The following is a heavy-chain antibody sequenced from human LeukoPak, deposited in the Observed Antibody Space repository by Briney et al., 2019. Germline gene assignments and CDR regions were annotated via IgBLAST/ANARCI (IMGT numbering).Heavy chain of an antibody. V-gene: IGHV3-23*01. Sequence: GGSLRLSCAASGFTFSSYAVSWVRQAPGKGLEWVSAISGSGGATYYADSVKGRFTISRDTSKNTLDLQMNSLRAEDTAVYYCAKDRGDSNGWSYFDHWGQGTPVTVSS. CDR1: GFTFSSYA. CDR2: ISGSGGAT. CDR3: AKDRGDSNGWSYFDH. J-gene: IGHJ4*02. D-gene: IGHD6-19*01.